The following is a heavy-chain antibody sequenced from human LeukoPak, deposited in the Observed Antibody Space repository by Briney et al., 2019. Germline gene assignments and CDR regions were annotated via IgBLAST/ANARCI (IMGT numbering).Heavy chain of an antibody. J-gene: IGHJ6*02. CDR3: ARDDQSVTMGRGQTSYYYYGMDV. V-gene: IGHV3-30*02. Sequence: PGGSLRLSCAASGFTFSRYGMHWVRQAPGKGLEWVGMIWYDGSNKNYVDSVKGRFTISRDNSKNTLYLQMDSLRPEDTAVYYCARDDQSVTMGRGQTSYYYYGMDVWGQGTTVTVSS. CDR1: GFTFSRYG. D-gene: IGHD3-10*01. CDR2: IWYDGSNK.